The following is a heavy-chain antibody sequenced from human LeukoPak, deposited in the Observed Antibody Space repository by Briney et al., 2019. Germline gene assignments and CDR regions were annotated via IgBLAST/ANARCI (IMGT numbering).Heavy chain of an antibody. J-gene: IGHJ5*02. CDR1: GYTFINND. CDR3: ARSHTQKEFCTGGPCYPTVWWFDP. CDR2: IDLKNGNR. V-gene: IGHV1-8*01. Sequence: GASVKVSCKASGYTFINNDINWVRQAPGQGLEWMAWIDLKNGNRGYAQNFQGRVTMTTDISINTAYLELSSLRSEDTAVYYCARSHTQKEFCTGGPCYPTVWWFDPWGQGTLVTVSS. D-gene: IGHD2-8*02.